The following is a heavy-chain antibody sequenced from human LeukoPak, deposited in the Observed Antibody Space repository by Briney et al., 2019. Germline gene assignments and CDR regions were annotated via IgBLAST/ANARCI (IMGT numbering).Heavy chain of an antibody. D-gene: IGHD3-22*01. CDR1: GFTFDDYA. CDR3: AKDSDSSGYHFDY. Sequence: GRSLRLSCAASGFTFDDYAMHWVRQAPGKGLESVSGISWNSGSIGYADSVKGRFTISRDNAKNSLYLQMNSLRAEDTALYYCAKDSDSSGYHFDYWGQGTLVTVSS. CDR2: ISWNSGSI. V-gene: IGHV3-9*01. J-gene: IGHJ4*02.